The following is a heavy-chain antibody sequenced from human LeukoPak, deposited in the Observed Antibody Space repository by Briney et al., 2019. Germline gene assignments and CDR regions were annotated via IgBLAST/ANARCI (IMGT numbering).Heavy chain of an antibody. Sequence: GGSLRLSCAASGFTFSSYDMTWVRQAPGRGLEWVSAISGSGGSTYYADSVKGRFTISRDNSKNTLYLQMNSLRAEDTAVYYCAKGDGDYYYYYYYYYMDVWGKGTTVTVSS. CDR1: GFTFSSYD. CDR2: ISGSGGST. CDR3: AKGDGDYYYYYYYYYMDV. D-gene: IGHD4-17*01. V-gene: IGHV3-23*01. J-gene: IGHJ6*03.